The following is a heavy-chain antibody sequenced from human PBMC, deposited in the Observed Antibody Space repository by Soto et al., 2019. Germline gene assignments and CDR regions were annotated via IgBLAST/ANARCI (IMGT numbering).Heavy chain of an antibody. V-gene: IGHV4-59*01. D-gene: IGHD3-16*01. CDR2: MHSSGNT. CDR1: GGSISSFY. Sequence: WETLSLTCNVTGGSISSFYWNWIRQPPGKGLEYIGYMHSSGNTNYNTSLKSRVTVSVDTSKNQISLKLKSLTTADTAVYYCARSGHSFGGVVWGQGIPVTVSS. CDR3: ARSGHSFGGVV. J-gene: IGHJ4*02.